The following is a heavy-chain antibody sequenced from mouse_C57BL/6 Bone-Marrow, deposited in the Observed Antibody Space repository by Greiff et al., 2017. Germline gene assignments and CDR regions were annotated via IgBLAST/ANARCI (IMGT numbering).Heavy chain of an antibody. CDR2: IRNKANGYTT. V-gene: IGHV7-3*01. CDR1: GFTFTDYY. J-gene: IGHJ4*01. Sequence: EVTLVVSGGGLVQPGGSLSLSCAASGFTFTDYYMSWVRQPPGKALEWLGFIRNKANGYTTEYSASVKGRFTISRDNSQSILYLQMNALRAEDSATYYCARYTSYAFYAMDYWGQGTSVTVSS. D-gene: IGHD6-5*01. CDR3: ARYTSYAFYAMDY.